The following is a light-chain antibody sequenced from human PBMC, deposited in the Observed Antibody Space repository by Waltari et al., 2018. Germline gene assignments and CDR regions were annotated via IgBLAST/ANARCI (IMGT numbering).Light chain of an antibody. CDR2: DVA. CDR3: ASYTTTRTVV. Sequence: QSALTQPASVSGSPGQSITISCTGTSSDIGGYNYVSWYQQHPGKAPKLMIFDVARWPSGVSNRFSGSKSGNTASLTISGLLAEDEADYYCASYTTTRTVVFGGGTKVTVL. CDR1: SSDIGGYNY. V-gene: IGLV2-14*01. J-gene: IGLJ2*01.